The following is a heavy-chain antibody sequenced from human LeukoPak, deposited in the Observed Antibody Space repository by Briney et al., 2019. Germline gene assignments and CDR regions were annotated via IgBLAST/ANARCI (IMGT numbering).Heavy chain of an antibody. V-gene: IGHV1-2*02. Sequence: ASVKVSCKASGYTFTGYYMHWVRQAPGQGLEWMGWINPNSGGTNYAQKFQGRVTMTRDTSISTAYMELSSLRSEDTAVYYCARGRVPNYDFWSGYYSTWGQGTLVTVSS. J-gene: IGHJ5*02. CDR3: ARGRVPNYDFWSGYYST. CDR2: INPNSGGT. D-gene: IGHD3-3*01. CDR1: GYTFTGYY.